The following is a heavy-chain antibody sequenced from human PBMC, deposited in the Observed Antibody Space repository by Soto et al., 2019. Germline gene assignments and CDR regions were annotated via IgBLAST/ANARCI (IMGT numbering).Heavy chain of an antibody. CDR2: IKQDGSEK. D-gene: IGHD4-17*01. J-gene: IGHJ6*03. CDR1: GFTFSSYW. CDR3: ARHPTVTMSYYYYYMDV. V-gene: IGHV3-7*01. Sequence: GGSLRLSCAASGFTFSSYWMSWVRQAPGKGLEWVANIKQDGSEKYYVDSVKGRFTISRDNAKNSLYLQMNSLRAEDTAVYYCARHPTVTMSYYYYYMDVWGKGTTVTVSS.